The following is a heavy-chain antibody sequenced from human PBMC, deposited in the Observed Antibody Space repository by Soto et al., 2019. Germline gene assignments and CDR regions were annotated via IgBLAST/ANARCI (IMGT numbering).Heavy chain of an antibody. V-gene: IGHV1-46*01. CDR3: ARHLEAGDV. J-gene: IGHJ4*02. CDR1: GYTFINYY. CDR2: INPTGGST. D-gene: IGHD2-8*02. Sequence: ASVKVSCKASGYTFINYYIHWVRQAPGHGLEWMAIINPTGGSTNYAQKFQGRLTLTMDTSTTTVYMELSSLTSEDTDIYYCARHLEAGDVWGQGALVTVSS.